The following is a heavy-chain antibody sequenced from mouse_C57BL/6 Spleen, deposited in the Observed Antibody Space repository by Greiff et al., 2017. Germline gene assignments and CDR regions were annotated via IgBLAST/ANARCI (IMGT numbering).Heavy chain of an antibody. Sequence: VQLQQSGPELVKPGASVKISCKASGYTFTDYYMNWVKQSHGKSLEWIGDINPNDGGTSYNQKFKGKATLTVDKSSSTAYMELRSLTSEDSAVYYCARLDSSGYPFAYWGQGTLVTVSA. CDR3: ARLDSSGYPFAY. CDR1: GYTFTDYY. V-gene: IGHV1-26*01. J-gene: IGHJ3*01. CDR2: INPNDGGT. D-gene: IGHD3-2*02.